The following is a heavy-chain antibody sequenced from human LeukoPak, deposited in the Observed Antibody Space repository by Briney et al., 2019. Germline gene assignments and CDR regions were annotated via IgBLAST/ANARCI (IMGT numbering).Heavy chain of an antibody. V-gene: IGHV1-69*13. Sequence: GASVKVSCKASGGTFSSYAISWVRQAPGQGLEWMGGIIPIFGTANYAQKFQGRVTITADESTSTAYMELSSLRSEDTAVYYCARGGILRYFDWLLEEYYFDYWGQGTLVTVSS. CDR1: GGTFSSYA. J-gene: IGHJ4*02. CDR2: IIPIFGTA. CDR3: ARGGILRYFDWLLEEYYFDY. D-gene: IGHD3-9*01.